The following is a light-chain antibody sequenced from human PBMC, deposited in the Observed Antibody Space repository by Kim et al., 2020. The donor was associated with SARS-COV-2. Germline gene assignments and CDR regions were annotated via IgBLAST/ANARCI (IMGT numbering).Light chain of an antibody. V-gene: IGKV1-5*03. CDR2: KAS. J-gene: IGKJ2*01. CDR3: QQYNSYSHT. CDR1: QSISSW. Sequence: DIQMTQSPSTLSAFVGDSVTITCRASQSISSWLAWYQQKPGKAPKLLIYKASSLESGVPSRFSGSGSGTEFTLTISSLQPDDFATYYCQQYNSYSHTFGQGTKLEI.